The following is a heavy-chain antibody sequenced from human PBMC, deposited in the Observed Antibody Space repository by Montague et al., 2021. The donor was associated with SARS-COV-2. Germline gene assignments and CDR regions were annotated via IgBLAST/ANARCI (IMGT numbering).Heavy chain of an antibody. CDR1: GFTFSSYE. CDR3: ARDRSYYDSSDFDH. CDR2: ISSSGSTI. V-gene: IGHV3-48*03. Sequence: SLRLSCAASGFTFSSYEMNWVRQAPGKGLEWVSYISSSGSTIYYADSVKGRFTISRDNAKNSLYLQMNSLRAEDTAVYYCARDRSYYDSSDFDHWGRGTLVTVSS. J-gene: IGHJ2*01. D-gene: IGHD3-22*01.